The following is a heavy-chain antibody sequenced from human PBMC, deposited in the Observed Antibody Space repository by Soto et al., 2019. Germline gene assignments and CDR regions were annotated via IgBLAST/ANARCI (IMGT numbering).Heavy chain of an antibody. D-gene: IGHD3-16*02. CDR2: IKSKTDGGTT. J-gene: IGHJ3*02. V-gene: IGHV3-15*01. CDR3: TTVAKLSYDYVWGSYRLDAFDI. CDR1: GFTFSNAW. Sequence: PGGSLRLSCAASGFTFSNAWMSWVRQAPGKGLEWVGRIKSKTDGGTTDYAAPVKGRFTISRDDSKNTLYLQMNSLKTEDTAVYYCTTVAKLSYDYVWGSYRLDAFDIWGQGTMVTVSS.